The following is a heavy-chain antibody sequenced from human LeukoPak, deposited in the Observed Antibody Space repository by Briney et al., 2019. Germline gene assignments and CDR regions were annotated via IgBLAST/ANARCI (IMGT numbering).Heavy chain of an antibody. D-gene: IGHD1-26*01. V-gene: IGHV3-21*01. Sequence: GGSLRLSCAVSGVTFSTYSMNWVRQAPGKGLEWVSSISSGSGYIYQADSVKGRFTISRDNAKNSLYLQMNSLRAEDTAVYYCARGLVGATSVYLDYWGPGTLVTVSS. J-gene: IGHJ4*02. CDR2: ISSGSGYI. CDR3: ARGLVGATSVYLDY. CDR1: GVTFSTYS.